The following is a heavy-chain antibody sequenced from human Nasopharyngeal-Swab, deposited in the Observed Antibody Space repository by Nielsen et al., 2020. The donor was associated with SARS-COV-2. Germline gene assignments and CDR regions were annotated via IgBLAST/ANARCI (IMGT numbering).Heavy chain of an antibody. J-gene: IGHJ3*02. CDR1: GFTFSSYS. Sequence: GGSLRLSCAASGFTFSSYSMNWVRQAPGKGLEWVSYISSSRSTIYNADSVKGRFTISRDNAKNSLYLQMNSLRDEDTAVYYCARDRYWNDGAFDIWGQGTMVTVSS. V-gene: IGHV3-48*02. CDR3: ARDRYWNDGAFDI. CDR2: ISSSRSTI. D-gene: IGHD1-1*01.